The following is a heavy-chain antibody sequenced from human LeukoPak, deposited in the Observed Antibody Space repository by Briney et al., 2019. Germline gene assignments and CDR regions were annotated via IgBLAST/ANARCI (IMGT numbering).Heavy chain of an antibody. D-gene: IGHD1-26*01. J-gene: IGHJ4*02. CDR1: ADSISSYY. Sequence: ETLSLTCTVSADSISSYYWSWIRQPPGKGLEWVSSISGSTTYLYYADSLKGRFTISRDNAKNSLYLQMNSLRAEDTAVYYCARALASGSSAFDYWGQGTLVTVSS. V-gene: IGHV3-21*01. CDR3: ARALASGSSAFDY. CDR2: ISGSTTYL.